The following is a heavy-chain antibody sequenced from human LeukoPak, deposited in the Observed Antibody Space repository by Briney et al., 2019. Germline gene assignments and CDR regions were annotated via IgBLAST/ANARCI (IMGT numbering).Heavy chain of an antibody. CDR1: GGSFSGYY. CDR2: INHSGST. CDR3: ARLGASGSYAHRRKLLPDNDY. J-gene: IGHJ4*02. V-gene: IGHV4-34*01. Sequence: RTSETLSLTCAVYGGSFSGYYWSWIRQPPGKGLEWIGEINHSGSTNYNPSLKSRVTISVDTSKNQFSLKLSSVTAADTAVYYCARLGASGSYAHRRKLLPDNDYWGQGTLVTVSS. D-gene: IGHD1-26*01.